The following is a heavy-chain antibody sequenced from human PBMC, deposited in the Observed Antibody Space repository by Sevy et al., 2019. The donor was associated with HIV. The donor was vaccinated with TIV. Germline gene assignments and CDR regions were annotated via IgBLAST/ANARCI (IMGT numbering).Heavy chain of an antibody. D-gene: IGHD3-3*01. Sequence: LSLTCAASGFTFSSYDMHWVRQATGKGLEWVSAIGTAGDTYYPGSVKGRFTISRENAKNSLYLQMNSLRAGDTAVYYCARGGTYYDFWSGYYSPFYGMDVWGQGTTVTVSS. CDR3: ARGGTYYDFWSGYYSPFYGMDV. CDR2: IGTAGDT. J-gene: IGHJ6*02. V-gene: IGHV3-13*01. CDR1: GFTFSSYD.